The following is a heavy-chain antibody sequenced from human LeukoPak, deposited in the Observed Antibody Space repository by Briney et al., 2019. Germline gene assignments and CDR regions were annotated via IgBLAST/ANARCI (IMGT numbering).Heavy chain of an antibody. CDR3: ARHHCSSTSCYYYFDY. CDR2: IQYGGST. Sequence: SETLSLTCTVSGGSLTGHYWSWIRQSPGKGLEWIGYIQYGGSTNYNPSLRSRVTISVDTSKNQFSLKLSSVTAADTAVYYCARHHCSSTSCYYYFDYWGQGTLVTVSS. V-gene: IGHV4-59*08. CDR1: GGSLTGHY. J-gene: IGHJ4*02. D-gene: IGHD2-2*01.